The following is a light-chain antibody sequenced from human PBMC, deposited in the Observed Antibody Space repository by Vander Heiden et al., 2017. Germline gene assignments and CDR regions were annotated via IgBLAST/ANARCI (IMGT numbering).Light chain of an antibody. CDR2: EGS. CDR1: SSDVGSYNL. Sequence: QSALTHPAPVPGSPGQSITISCTGTSSDVGSYNLVSWYQQHPGKAPKLMIYEGSKRPSGVSNRFSGSKSGNTASLTISGLQAEDEADYYCCSYAGSSTYVFGTGTKVTVL. V-gene: IGLV2-23*01. CDR3: CSYAGSSTYV. J-gene: IGLJ1*01.